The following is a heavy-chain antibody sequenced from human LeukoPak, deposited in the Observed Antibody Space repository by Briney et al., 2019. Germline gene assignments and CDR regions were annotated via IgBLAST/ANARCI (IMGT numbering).Heavy chain of an antibody. V-gene: IGHV1-18*01. CDR2: ISAYNGNT. CDR1: GYTFTSYG. Sequence: VASVKVSCKASGYTFTSYGISWVRQAPGQGLEWMGWISAYNGNTNYAQKLQGRVTMTTDTSTSTAYMELRSLRSDDTAVYYCARTQTMVRGVIMTNPNYYYYYMDVWGKGTTVTISS. J-gene: IGHJ6*03. CDR3: ARTQTMVRGVIMTNPNYYYYYMDV. D-gene: IGHD3-10*01.